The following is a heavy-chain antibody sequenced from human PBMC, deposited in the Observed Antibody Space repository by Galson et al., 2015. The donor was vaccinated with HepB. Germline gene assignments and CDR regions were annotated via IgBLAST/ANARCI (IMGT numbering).Heavy chain of an antibody. D-gene: IGHD3-10*01. CDR1: GYTFTGYY. CDR3: ARVDVLLWFGGLSYYFDY. Sequence: SVKVSCKASGYTFTGYYMHWVRQAPGQGLEWMGWINPNSGGTNYAQKFQGRVTMTRDTSISTAYMELSRLRSDDTAVYYCARVDVLLWFGGLSYYFDYWGQGTLVTVSS. J-gene: IGHJ4*02. CDR2: INPNSGGT. V-gene: IGHV1-2*02.